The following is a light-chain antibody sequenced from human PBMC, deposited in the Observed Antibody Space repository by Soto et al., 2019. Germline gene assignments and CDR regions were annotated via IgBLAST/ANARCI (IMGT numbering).Light chain of an antibody. CDR1: TTDVGSYNL. CDR3: CSWAGSNTFYF. J-gene: IGLJ1*01. CDR2: EVS. Sequence: QSVLTQPASVSGSPGQSITISCTRTTTDVGSYNLVSWYQQHPGRAPKLMIYEVSRRPSGVSNRFSGSKSGNTASLTISGLQAEDEADYYCCSWAGSNTFYFFGTGTKVTVL. V-gene: IGLV2-23*02.